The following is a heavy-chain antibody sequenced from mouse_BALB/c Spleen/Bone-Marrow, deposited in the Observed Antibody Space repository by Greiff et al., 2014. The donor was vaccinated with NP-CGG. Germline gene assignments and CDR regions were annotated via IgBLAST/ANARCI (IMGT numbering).Heavy chain of an antibody. J-gene: IGHJ2*01. CDR1: GYSFTGYF. CDR2: INPYNGDT. V-gene: IGHV1-20*02. Sequence: EVKLMESGPELVKPGASVKISCKASGYSFTGYFMNWVMQSHGKSLEWIGRINPYNGDTFYNQKFKGKATLTVDKSSSTAHMELRSLASEDSAVYYCARFGYYGSSYFDYWGQGTTLTVSS. CDR3: ARFGYYGSSYFDY. D-gene: IGHD1-1*01.